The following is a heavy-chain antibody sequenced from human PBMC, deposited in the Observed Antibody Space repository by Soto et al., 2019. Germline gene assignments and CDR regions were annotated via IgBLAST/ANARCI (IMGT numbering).Heavy chain of an antibody. CDR2: IYSGGST. CDR3: ARGHGALYGDYLYYFDY. J-gene: IGHJ4*02. Sequence: GGSLRLSCAASGFTFSSYAMSWVRQAPGKGLEWVSVIYSGGSTYYADSVKGRFTISRHNSKNTLYLQMNSLRAEDTAVYYCARGHGALYGDYLYYFDYWGQGTLVTVSS. CDR1: GFTFSSYA. D-gene: IGHD4-17*01. V-gene: IGHV3-53*04.